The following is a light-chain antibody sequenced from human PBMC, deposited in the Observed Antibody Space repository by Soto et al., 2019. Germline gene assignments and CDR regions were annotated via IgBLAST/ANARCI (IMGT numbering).Light chain of an antibody. CDR3: QQYDKWPRP. CDR1: QSIRSH. V-gene: IGKV3-15*01. J-gene: IGKJ1*01. CDR2: DPS. Sequence: EILMTQSPAIVSVSPGEGVTLSCRASQSIRSHLAWYQQKPGQSPRLLIYDPSTRATGLPARFSGGGSGTDFTLTISSLQSEDFAIYYCQQYDKWPRPFGQGTKVDIK.